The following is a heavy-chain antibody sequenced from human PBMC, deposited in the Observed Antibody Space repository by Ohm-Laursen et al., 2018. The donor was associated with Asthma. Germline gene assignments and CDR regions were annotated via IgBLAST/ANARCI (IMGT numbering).Heavy chain of an antibody. CDR3: ASHGGNSLDYDY. J-gene: IGHJ4*02. V-gene: IGHV1-24*01. CDR1: GYTLTELS. CDR2: FDPEDGET. Sequence: ASVKVSCKVSGYTLTELSMHWVRQAPGKGLEWMGGFDPEDGETIYAQKFQGRVTMTEDTSTDTAYMELSSLRSEDTAVYYCASHGGNSLDYDYWGQGTLVTVSS. D-gene: IGHD4-23*01.